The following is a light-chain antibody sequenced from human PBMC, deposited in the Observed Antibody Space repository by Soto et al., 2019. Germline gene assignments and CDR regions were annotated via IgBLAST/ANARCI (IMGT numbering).Light chain of an antibody. CDR2: AVS. J-gene: IGLJ2*01. Sequence: QSALTQPASVSGSPGQSITISCTGTGSDIGGYNYVSWYQQHPGKAPKLVIYAVSNRPSGVSNRFSGSKSGNTASLTISGLQPEDEADYYCNSYTSITTLGIFGGGTKLTVL. CDR3: NSYTSITTLGI. V-gene: IGLV2-14*01. CDR1: GSDIGGYNY.